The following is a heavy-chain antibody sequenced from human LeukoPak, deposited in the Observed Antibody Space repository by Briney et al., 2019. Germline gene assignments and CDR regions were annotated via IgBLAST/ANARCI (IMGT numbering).Heavy chain of an antibody. CDR3: ARDQSRDIRVDFDY. CDR1: GYNFFKYA. J-gene: IGHJ4*02. Sequence: ASVKVSCKTSGYNFFKYAIHWVRQAPGQRFEWMGWIDGGNGDTRFSQKFQDRVSFTRDTFATTVYMELTSLRSEDTAVYYCARDQSRDIRVDFDYWGRGTLVIVSS. CDR2: IDGGNGDT. D-gene: IGHD5-24*01. V-gene: IGHV1-3*01.